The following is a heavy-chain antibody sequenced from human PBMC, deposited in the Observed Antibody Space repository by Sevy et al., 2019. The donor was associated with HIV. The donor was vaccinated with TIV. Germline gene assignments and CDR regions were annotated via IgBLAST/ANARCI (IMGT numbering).Heavy chain of an antibody. Sequence: GGSLRLSCAASGFTFTLYAIHWVRQAPGKGLEWVALISYSGTNKYYADSVKGRFTMSRDDSKNTAYLQMNNRRTDETAVYYCARVAVEYCTDDCYHRFDYWGQGTQVTVSS. V-gene: IGHV3-30-3*01. CDR1: GFTFTLYA. J-gene: IGHJ4*02. CDR3: ARVAVEYCTDDCYHRFDY. CDR2: ISYSGTNK. D-gene: IGHD2-21*02.